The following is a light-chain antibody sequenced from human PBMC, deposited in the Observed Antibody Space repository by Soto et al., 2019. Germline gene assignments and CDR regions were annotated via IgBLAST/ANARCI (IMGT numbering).Light chain of an antibody. CDR3: QQSYSIPVT. J-gene: IGKJ2*01. V-gene: IGKV1-39*01. Sequence: DLQITQSPSCLSASLLYPVIITFRTSQSISIYLNWYQQKPGKAPKLLIHAASSLESGVPSRFSGSGSGTDFTLTISSLQPEDSATYYCQQSYSIPVTVGPGTKVDIK. CDR1: QSISIY. CDR2: AAS.